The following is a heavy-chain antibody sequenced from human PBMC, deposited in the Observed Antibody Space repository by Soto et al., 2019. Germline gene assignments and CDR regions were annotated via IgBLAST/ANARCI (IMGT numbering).Heavy chain of an antibody. CDR2: ISSNSDTI. Sequence: EVQLVESGGGLVQPGRSLRLSCVASGFTADDYAMHWVRQAPGKGLEWVSGISSNSDTIDYADSVKGRFTISRDNAKNSLFLQMNSLRPEDTALYYCAKDMKWGGMTTIHYFVFWSQGTLVTVSS. CDR1: GFTADDYA. J-gene: IGHJ4*02. CDR3: AKDMKWGGMTTIHYFVF. V-gene: IGHV3-9*02. D-gene: IGHD4-17*01.